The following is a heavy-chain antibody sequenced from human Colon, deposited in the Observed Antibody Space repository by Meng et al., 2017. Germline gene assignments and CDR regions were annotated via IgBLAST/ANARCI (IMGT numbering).Heavy chain of an antibody. J-gene: IGHJ4*01. CDR2: ISYDGSNK. D-gene: IGHD1-26*01. Sequence: GESLKISCAASGFTFSSYAMHWVRQAPGKGLEWVAVISYDGSNKYYADSVKGRFTISRDNSKNTLYLQMNSLRAEDTAVYYCDPLGGSGDFDYWGQGNRVTGAS. V-gene: IGHV3-30*01. CDR3: DPLGGSGDFDY. CDR1: GFTFSSYA.